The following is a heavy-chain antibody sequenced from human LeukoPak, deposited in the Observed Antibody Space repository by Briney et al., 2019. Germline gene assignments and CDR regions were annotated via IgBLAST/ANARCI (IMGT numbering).Heavy chain of an antibody. D-gene: IGHD6-19*01. V-gene: IGHV3-21*01. CDR2: ISSSSSYI. CDR3: ARDTGWPHTPFDY. CDR1: GFTFSSYS. J-gene: IGHJ4*02. Sequence: GGSLRLSCAASGFTFSSYSMNWVRQAPGKGLEWVSSISSSSSYIYYADSVKGRFTISRDNAKNSLYLQLNSLRAEDTAVYYCARDTGWPHTPFDYWGQGTLVTVSS.